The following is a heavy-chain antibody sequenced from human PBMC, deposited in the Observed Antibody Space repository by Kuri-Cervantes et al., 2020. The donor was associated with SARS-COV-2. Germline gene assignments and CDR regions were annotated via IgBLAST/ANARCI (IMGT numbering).Heavy chain of an antibody. D-gene: IGHD5-24*01. CDR1: GGTFSSYA. V-gene: IGHV1-69*06. CDR3: AGSRWLQLDYYYYYGMDV. CDR2: IIPIFGTA. Sequence: SVKVSCKASGGTFSSYAISWVRQAPGQGLEWMGGIIPIFGTANYAQKFQGRVTITADKSTSTAYMELSSLRSEDTAVYYCAGSRWLQLDYYYYYGMDVWGQGTTVTDSS. J-gene: IGHJ6*02.